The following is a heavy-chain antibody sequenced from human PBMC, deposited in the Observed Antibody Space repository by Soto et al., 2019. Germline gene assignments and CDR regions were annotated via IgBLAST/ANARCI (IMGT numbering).Heavy chain of an antibody. CDR3: ARDYFDY. J-gene: IGHJ4*02. V-gene: IGHV3-48*03. CDR1: GLTFSSYE. Sequence: PGGSLRLSCAASGLTFSSYEMNWVRQAPGKGLEWVSYISSGGGTIYYADSVRGRFTIPRDNAKNSLYLQMNSLRSEDTALYYCARDYFDYWGQGTLVTVSS. CDR2: ISSGGGTI.